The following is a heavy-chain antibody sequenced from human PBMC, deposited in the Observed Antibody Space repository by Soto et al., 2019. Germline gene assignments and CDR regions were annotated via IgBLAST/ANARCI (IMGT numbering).Heavy chain of an antibody. CDR2: IRYDGANI. V-gene: IGHV3-33*01. CDR3: ARDGSNDDLLTGHYGMDV. Sequence: QVHLVQSGGGVVQPGRSLRLSCAASGFTFVHHGFHWVRQAQGKGLEWVALIRYDGANIYYADSVKGRFTVSRDNSKNTVHLQMTNLSAEDTAVYYCARDGSNDDLLTGHYGMDVWGQGTTVTVSS. D-gene: IGHD3-9*01. CDR1: GFTFVHHG. J-gene: IGHJ6*02.